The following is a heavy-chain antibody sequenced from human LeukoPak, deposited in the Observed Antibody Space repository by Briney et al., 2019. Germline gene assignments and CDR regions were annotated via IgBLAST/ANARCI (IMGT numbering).Heavy chain of an antibody. D-gene: IGHD3-10*01. Sequence: PGGSLRLSCAASGFTFSSYGMHWVRQAPGKGLEWVAVISYDGSNKYYADSVKGRFTISRDNSKNTLYLQMNSLRAESTAVYYCAKDRVRGVSRVPVGFDYGGQGTLVTVSS. CDR1: GFTFSSYG. J-gene: IGHJ4*02. V-gene: IGHV3-30*18. CDR2: ISYDGSNK. CDR3: AKDRVRGVSRVPVGFDY.